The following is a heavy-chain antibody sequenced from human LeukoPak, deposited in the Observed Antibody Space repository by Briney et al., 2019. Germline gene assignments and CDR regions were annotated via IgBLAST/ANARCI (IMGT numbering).Heavy chain of an antibody. Sequence: SETLSLTCTVSGGSISSSSYYWGWIRQPPGKGLEWIGSIYHSGYTYYIPSVESRVTISVDTSKNQFSLKLSSVTAADTAVYYCAKPYMGSYDNRGLDYWGQGTLVTVSS. D-gene: IGHD3-10*01. CDR2: IYHSGYT. V-gene: IGHV4-39*01. CDR1: GGSISSSSYY. J-gene: IGHJ4*02. CDR3: AKPYMGSYDNRGLDY.